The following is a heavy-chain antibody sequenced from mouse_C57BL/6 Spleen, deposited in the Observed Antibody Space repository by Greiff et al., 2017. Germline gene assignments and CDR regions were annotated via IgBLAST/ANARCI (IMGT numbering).Heavy chain of an antibody. CDR3: ASRETGFAY. D-gene: IGHD4-1*01. CDR2: IYPGDGDT. J-gene: IGHJ3*01. CDR1: GYAFSSSW. V-gene: IGHV1-82*01. Sequence: QVQLQQSGPELVKPGASVKISCKASGYAFSSSWMNWVKQRPGKGLEWIGRIYPGDGDTNYNGKFKGKATLTADKSSSTAYMQLSSLTSEDSAVYFCASRETGFAYWGQGTLVTVSA.